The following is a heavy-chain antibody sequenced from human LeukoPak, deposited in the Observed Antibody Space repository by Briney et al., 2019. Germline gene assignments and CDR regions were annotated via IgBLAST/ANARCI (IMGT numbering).Heavy chain of an antibody. CDR3: AKDHSSGWYELDY. V-gene: IGHV3-48*01. J-gene: IGHJ4*02. CDR1: GFTFSSYS. CDR2: ISSSSSTI. D-gene: IGHD6-19*01. Sequence: GGSLRLSCAASGFTFSSYSMNWVRQAPGKGLEWVSYISSSSSTIYYADSVKGRFTISRDNAKNSLYLQMNSLRAEDTALYYCAKDHSSGWYELDYWGQGTLVTVSS.